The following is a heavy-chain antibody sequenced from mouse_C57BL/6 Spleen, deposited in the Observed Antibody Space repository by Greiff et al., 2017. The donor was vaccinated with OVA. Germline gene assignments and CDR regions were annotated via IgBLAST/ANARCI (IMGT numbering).Heavy chain of an antibody. V-gene: IGHV1-64*01. D-gene: IGHD3-2*02. Sequence: VQLQQPGAELVKPGASVKLSCKASGYTFTSYWMHWVKQRPGQGLEWIGMIHPNSGSTNYNEKFKSKATLTVDKSSSTAYLQLSSLKSEDSAVYYCAQDGDSSGDYWGQGTTLTVSS. CDR2: IHPNSGST. J-gene: IGHJ2*01. CDR3: AQDGDSSGDY. CDR1: GYTFTSYW.